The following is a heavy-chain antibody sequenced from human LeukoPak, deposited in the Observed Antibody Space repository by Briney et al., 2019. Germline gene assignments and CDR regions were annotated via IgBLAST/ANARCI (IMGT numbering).Heavy chain of an antibody. CDR2: ISGSGGST. J-gene: IGHJ5*02. D-gene: IGHD3-16*01. Sequence: GGSLRLSCAASGFTFSRYGMSWVRQAPGKGLEWVSAISGSGGSTYYADSVKGRFTISRDNSKNILFLQMNSLRAEDTAVYYCVRGLGSDNWFDPWGQGTLVTVSS. CDR1: GFTFSRYG. V-gene: IGHV3-23*01. CDR3: VRGLGSDNWFDP.